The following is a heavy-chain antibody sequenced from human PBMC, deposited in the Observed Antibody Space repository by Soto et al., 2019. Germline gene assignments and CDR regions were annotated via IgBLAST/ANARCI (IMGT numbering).Heavy chain of an antibody. CDR2: ITGSGRGA. Sequence: EVQLLESGGDLVQPGGSLRLSCAASGFTFSIYGMTWVRQAPGKGLEWVSYITGSGRGAYYADSVKGRFTISRDNAKSTLYLQMDSLRDDDRAIYYCAREIRAAGRRNYFDYWGQGTLVTVSS. J-gene: IGHJ4*02. CDR1: GFTFSIYG. CDR3: AREIRAAGRRNYFDY. D-gene: IGHD6-19*01. V-gene: IGHV3-23*01.